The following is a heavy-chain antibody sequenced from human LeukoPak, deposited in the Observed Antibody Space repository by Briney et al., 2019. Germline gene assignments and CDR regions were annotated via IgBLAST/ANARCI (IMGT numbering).Heavy chain of an antibody. CDR1: GFTFSSYS. V-gene: IGHV3-21*01. CDR3: AREGQPGDDY. D-gene: IGHD3-10*01. Sequence: GGSLRLSCAASGFTFSSYSMNWVRQAPGKGLEWVSSISSSSSYIYYADSVKGRFTISRDNAKNSLYLQMSSLRAEDTAVYYCAREGQPGDDYWGQGTLVTVSS. J-gene: IGHJ4*02. CDR2: ISSSSSYI.